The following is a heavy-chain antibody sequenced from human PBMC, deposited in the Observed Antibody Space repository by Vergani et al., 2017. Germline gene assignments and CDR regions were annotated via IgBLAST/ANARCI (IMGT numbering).Heavy chain of an antibody. Sequence: QVQLVQSGAEVKKPGSSVKVSCKASVVTFSSYTINWVRQAPGQGLVWMGRIIPILGIANYAQKFQGRVTITADKSTSTAYMELNSLRSEDTAVYYCATRWDRVSGFDPWGQGTLVTVSS. D-gene: IGHD5-24*01. CDR1: VVTFSSYT. CDR3: ATRWDRVSGFDP. CDR2: IIPILGIA. V-gene: IGHV1-69*02. J-gene: IGHJ5*02.